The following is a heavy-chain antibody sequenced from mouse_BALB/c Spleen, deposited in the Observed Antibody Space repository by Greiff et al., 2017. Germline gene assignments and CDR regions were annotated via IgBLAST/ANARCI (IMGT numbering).Heavy chain of an antibody. D-gene: IGHD2-4*01. CDR2: INSNGGST. V-gene: IGHV5-6-2*01. CDR1: GFTFSSYY. CDR3: ARWGDYDEAWFAY. Sequence: EVQGVESGGGLVKLGGSLKLSCAASGFTFSSYYMSWVRQTPEKRLELVAAINSNGGSTYYPDTVKGRFTISRDNAKNTLYLQMSSLKSEDTALYYCARWGDYDEAWFAYWGQGTLVTVSA. J-gene: IGHJ3*01.